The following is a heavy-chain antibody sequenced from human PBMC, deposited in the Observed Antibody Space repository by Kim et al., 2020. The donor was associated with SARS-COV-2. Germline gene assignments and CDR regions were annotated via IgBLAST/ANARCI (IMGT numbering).Heavy chain of an antibody. CDR2: ISGGRGNT. V-gene: IGHV3-23*01. CDR1: GFSFNNYA. D-gene: IGHD1-1*01. CDR3: VKDWKSDVGYYEY. J-gene: IGHJ4*02. Sequence: GGSLRLSCVASGFSFNNYAMSWVRQAPGKGLEWVSSISGGRGNTYYAGSVKGRFTISRDNPQNTLYLQMNSLRVEDTAMYYCVKDWKSDVGYYEYWGQGILVTVSS.